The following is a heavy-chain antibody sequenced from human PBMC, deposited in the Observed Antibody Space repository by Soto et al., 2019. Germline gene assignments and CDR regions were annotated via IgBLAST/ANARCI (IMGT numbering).Heavy chain of an antibody. V-gene: IGHV3-48*02. CDR2: ISSSSTTI. CDR1: ASTRSSYS. CDR3: AREQGGGWYDFDYYGMDV. Sequence: ASLTLSCPPSASTRSSYSMNWVRPAPGKGLEWVSYISSSSTTIYYAGAVKGRFTITRDTFENSAYMQVSSLRDEDTAVYYCAREQGGGWYDFDYYGMDVWGQGTTVTVSS. D-gene: IGHD6-19*01. J-gene: IGHJ6*02.